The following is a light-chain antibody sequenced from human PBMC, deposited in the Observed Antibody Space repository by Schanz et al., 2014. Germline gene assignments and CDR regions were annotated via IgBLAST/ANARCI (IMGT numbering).Light chain of an antibody. CDR1: SSDVGGYNY. CDR2: EVT. V-gene: IGLV2-8*01. Sequence: QSALTQPASVSGSPGQSITISCTGTSSDVGGYNYVSWYQQHPGKGPKVMIYEVTKRPSGVPDRFSGSKSGNTASLTVSGLQAEDEGDYYCSSYAGSKNLIFGGGTKLTVL. J-gene: IGLJ2*01. CDR3: SSYAGSKNLI.